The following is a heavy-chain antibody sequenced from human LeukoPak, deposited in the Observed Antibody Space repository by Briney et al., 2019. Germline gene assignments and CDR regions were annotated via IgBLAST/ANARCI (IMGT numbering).Heavy chain of an antibody. CDR2: ISGSGRSA. CDR1: RYTLSSYA. V-gene: IGHV3-23*01. D-gene: IGHD6-13*01. Sequence: GGALRLSCADSRYTLSSYAMSWVRQAPGKGVKCVSAISGSGRSAYYADSVKGRFTISRDNSKNTLYLQMNSLRAEDTAVYYCAKSLWQQLIQRTTLDNWGQGTLVTVSS. CDR3: AKSLWQQLIQRTTLDN. J-gene: IGHJ4*02.